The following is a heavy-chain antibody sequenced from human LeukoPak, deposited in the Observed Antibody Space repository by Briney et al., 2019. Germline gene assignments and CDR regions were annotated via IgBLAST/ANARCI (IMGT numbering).Heavy chain of an antibody. CDR1: GFTFSDYY. CDR3: ARDPGYSNSPYYLDY. V-gene: IGHV3-11*04. J-gene: IGHJ4*02. CDR2: ISSSGSTI. Sequence: SGGSLRLSCAASGFTFSDYYMSWIHQAPGKGLEWVSYISSSGSTIYYADSVKGRFTISRDNAKNSLYLQMNSLRAEDTAVFYCARDPGYSNSPYYLDYWGQGTLVTVSS. D-gene: IGHD5-12*01.